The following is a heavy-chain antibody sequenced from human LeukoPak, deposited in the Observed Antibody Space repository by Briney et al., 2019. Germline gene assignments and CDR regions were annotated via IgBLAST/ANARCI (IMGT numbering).Heavy chain of an antibody. CDR1: GGSFSGYY. CDR2: INHSGST. Sequence: SETQSLTCAVYGGSFSGYYWSWIRQPPGKGLEWIGEINHSGSTNYNPSLKSRVTISVDTSKNQFSLKLSSVTAADTAVYYCARGRGGSGWYNYYYGMEVWGQGTTVTVSS. V-gene: IGHV4-34*01. CDR3: ARGRGGSGWYNYYYGMEV. J-gene: IGHJ6*02. D-gene: IGHD6-19*01.